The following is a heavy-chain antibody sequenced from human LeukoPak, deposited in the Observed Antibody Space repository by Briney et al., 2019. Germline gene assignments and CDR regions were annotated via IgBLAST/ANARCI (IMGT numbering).Heavy chain of an antibody. V-gene: IGHV3-74*01. CDR1: GFTFSSYW. Sequence: GGSLRLSCAASGFTFSSYWMHWVRQAPGKGLVWVSRINTDGSSTSYADSVKGRFTISRDNSKNTLYLQMNSLRAEDTAVYYCAKGGIAADHHFDYWGQGTLVTVSS. CDR2: INTDGSST. J-gene: IGHJ4*02. D-gene: IGHD6-13*01. CDR3: AKGGIAADHHFDY.